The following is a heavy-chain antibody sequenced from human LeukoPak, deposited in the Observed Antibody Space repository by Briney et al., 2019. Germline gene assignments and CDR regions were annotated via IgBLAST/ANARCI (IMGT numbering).Heavy chain of an antibody. CDR1: GFTVSSNY. CDR2: INGDGSTT. CDR3: ARDLGSCTSTDCLNIWFDP. Sequence: GGSLRLSCAASGFTVSSNYMSWVRQAPGKGLVWVSRINGDGSTTDYADSVKGRFTVSRDIAKNTLYLQMNSLRAEDTAVYYCARDLGSCTSTDCLNIWFDPWGQGTLVTVSS. V-gene: IGHV3-74*01. J-gene: IGHJ5*02. D-gene: IGHD2-2*01.